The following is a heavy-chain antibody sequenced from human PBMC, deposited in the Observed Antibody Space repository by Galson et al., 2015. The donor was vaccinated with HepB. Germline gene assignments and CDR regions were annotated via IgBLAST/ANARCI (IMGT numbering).Heavy chain of an antibody. CDR2: ISSSAFTI. D-gene: IGHD3-10*01. CDR3: ARFSQAYYGSGSYLRIIDY. J-gene: IGHJ4*02. Sequence: SLRLSCAASGFTFSSYEMNWVRQAPGKGLEWVSYISSSAFTIYYADSVKGRFTISRDNAKNSLYLQMNSLRAEDTAVYYCARFSQAYYGSGSYLRIIDYWGQGTLVPVSS. CDR1: GFTFSSYE. V-gene: IGHV3-48*03.